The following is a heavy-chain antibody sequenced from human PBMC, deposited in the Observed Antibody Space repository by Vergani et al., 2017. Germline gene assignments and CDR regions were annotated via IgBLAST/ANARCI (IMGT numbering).Heavy chain of an antibody. V-gene: IGHV3-30*18. Sequence: QVQLAESGGGRVQPGRSLILSCAASGFSFSSHAIHWVRQAPGKGLEWVAVISNDGSKKYYADSVKGRFTISRDNSKNTLDLQMNSLRTQDTAVYYCAKAGSVTSESLQYNFYMDVWGKGTTVTVS. J-gene: IGHJ6*03. CDR3: AKAGSVTSESLQYNFYMDV. D-gene: IGHD5-24*01. CDR2: ISNDGSKK. CDR1: GFSFSSHA.